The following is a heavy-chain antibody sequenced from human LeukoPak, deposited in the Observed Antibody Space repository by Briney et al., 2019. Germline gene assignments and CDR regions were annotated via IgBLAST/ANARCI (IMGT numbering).Heavy chain of an antibody. CDR2: ISAYNGNT. D-gene: IGHD3-22*01. CDR3: ARADYYHSSGYSLNDY. Sequence: GASVKVSCKASGYTFTSYGISWVRQAPGQGLEWMGWISAYNGNTSYAQKLQGRVTMTTDTSTSTAYMELRSLRSDDTAVYYCARADYYHSSGYSLNDYWGQGTLVTISS. V-gene: IGHV1-18*01. J-gene: IGHJ4*02. CDR1: GYTFTSYG.